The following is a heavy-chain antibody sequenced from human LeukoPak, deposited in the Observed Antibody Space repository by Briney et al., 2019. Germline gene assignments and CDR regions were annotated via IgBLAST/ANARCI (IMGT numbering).Heavy chain of an antibody. D-gene: IGHD6-6*01. J-gene: IGHJ4*02. Sequence: GGSLRLSCAASGFTFSSYSMNWVRQAPGKGLEWVSYISSSSSTIYYADSVKGRFTISRDNAKNSLYLQMNSLRAEDTAVYYCAKDARERPYYFDYWGQGTLVTVSS. V-gene: IGHV3-48*04. CDR3: AKDARERPYYFDY. CDR1: GFTFSSYS. CDR2: ISSSSSTI.